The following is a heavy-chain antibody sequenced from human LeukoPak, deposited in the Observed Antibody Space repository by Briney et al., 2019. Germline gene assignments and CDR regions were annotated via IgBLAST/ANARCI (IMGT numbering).Heavy chain of an antibody. CDR2: INQPGTEQ. CDR3: ARSRGSSGSYPFDY. CDR1: DFTFSIYW. V-gene: IGHV3-7*01. D-gene: IGHD1-26*01. Sequence: SGGSLRLSCTASDFTFSIYWMSWVRQAPGRGLEWVANINQPGTEQYYVDSVNGRFTISRDNAKNLLYLQMNSLRAEDTAVYYCARSRGSSGSYPFDYWGQGTLVTVSS. J-gene: IGHJ4*02.